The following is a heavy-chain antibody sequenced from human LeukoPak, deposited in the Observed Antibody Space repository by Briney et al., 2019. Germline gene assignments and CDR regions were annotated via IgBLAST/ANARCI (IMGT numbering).Heavy chain of an antibody. J-gene: IGHJ4*02. Sequence: ASVKVSCKASGYTFTSYGISWVRQAPGQGLAWMGWISAHNGNTNYAQKLQGRVTMTTDTSTSTAYMELRSLRSDDTAVYYCARGSRDDYGDPFDYWGQGTLVTVSS. V-gene: IGHV1-18*01. CDR1: GYTFTSYG. CDR2: ISAHNGNT. CDR3: ARGSRDDYGDPFDY. D-gene: IGHD4-17*01.